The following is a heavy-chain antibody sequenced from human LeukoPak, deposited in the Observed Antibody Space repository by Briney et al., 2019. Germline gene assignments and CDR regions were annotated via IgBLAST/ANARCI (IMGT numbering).Heavy chain of an antibody. Sequence: GRSLRLSCVASGFSFSTYGMHWIRQAPGEGLEWVGLMWSDENNIYYADSVKGRFTISRDNSKNTLYLQMNSLRAEDTAVYYCGSISGGASGDFWGQGTLVTVSS. CDR1: GFSFSTYG. V-gene: IGHV3-33*01. D-gene: IGHD3-10*01. CDR3: GSISGGASGDF. CDR2: MWSDENNI. J-gene: IGHJ4*02.